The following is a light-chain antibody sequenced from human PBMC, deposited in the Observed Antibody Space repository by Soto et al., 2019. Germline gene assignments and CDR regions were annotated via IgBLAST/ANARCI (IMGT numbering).Light chain of an antibody. CDR3: QQYDTSLWAYT. Sequence: ELVLTQSPVTLSLSPGERATLSCRASEIVTSSYLAWYQQKPGQPPRLLIYGASDRAAGIPDRFSGSGSGTDFTLTISRLEPADFAVYYCQQYDTSLWAYTCGQGTKLEIK. CDR1: EIVTSSY. V-gene: IGKV3-20*01. J-gene: IGKJ2*01. CDR2: GAS.